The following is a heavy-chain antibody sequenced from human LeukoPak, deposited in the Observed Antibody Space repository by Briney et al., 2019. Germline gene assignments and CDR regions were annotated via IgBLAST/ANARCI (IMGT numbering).Heavy chain of an antibody. Sequence: GGSLRLSCAASGFTLNNYWMHWVRQAPGKGLVWVSLIQTDGSSTTYADSVKGRFTISRDNAESTLYLQMNSLRAEDTAVYYCARPAYYYDSSGYIPGDIWGQGTMVTVSS. J-gene: IGHJ3*02. V-gene: IGHV3-74*01. CDR2: IQTDGSST. CDR3: ARPAYYYDSSGYIPGDI. D-gene: IGHD3-22*01. CDR1: GFTLNNYW.